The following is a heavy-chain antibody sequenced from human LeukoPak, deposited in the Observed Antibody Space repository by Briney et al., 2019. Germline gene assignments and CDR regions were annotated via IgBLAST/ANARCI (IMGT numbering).Heavy chain of an antibody. CDR3: ARDYCSGGSCHFDWYFDL. J-gene: IGHJ2*01. Sequence: SETLSLTCTVSGGSISSYYWSWIRQPPGKGLEWIGYIYYSGSTNYNPSLKSRVTISVDTSKNQFSLKLSSVTAADTAVYYCARDYCSGGSCHFDWYFDLWGCGTLVAVSS. CDR1: GGSISSYY. D-gene: IGHD2-15*01. CDR2: IYYSGST. V-gene: IGHV4-59*01.